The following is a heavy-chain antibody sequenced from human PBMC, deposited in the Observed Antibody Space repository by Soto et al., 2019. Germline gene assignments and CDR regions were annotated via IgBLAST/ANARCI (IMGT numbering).Heavy chain of an antibody. V-gene: IGHV3-9*01. D-gene: IGHD6-19*01. CDR1: GFTFGDYA. CDR2: ISWNSGSI. Sequence: EVQLVESGGGLVQPGRSLRLSCAASGFTFGDYAMHWVRQAPGKGLEWVSGISWNSGSIDYADSVKGRFTISRDNAKNSLYLQMNSLRAEDTALYYCAKDAYSSGPDWYFDLWARGTLVTVSS. J-gene: IGHJ2*01. CDR3: AKDAYSSGPDWYFDL.